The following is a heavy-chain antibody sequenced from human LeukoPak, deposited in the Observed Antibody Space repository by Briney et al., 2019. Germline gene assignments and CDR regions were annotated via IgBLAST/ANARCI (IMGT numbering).Heavy chain of an antibody. D-gene: IGHD5-12*01. CDR3: ARKKGDGYNSPFDY. J-gene: IGHJ4*02. CDR1: GFTFSSYW. V-gene: IGHV3-66*01. Sequence: GGSLRLSCAASGFTFSSYWMSWVRQAPGKGLEWVSVIYSGGGTYYADSVKGRFTISRDNSKNTLYLQMNSLRAEDTAVYYCARKKGDGYNSPFDYWGQGILVTVSS. CDR2: IYSGGGT.